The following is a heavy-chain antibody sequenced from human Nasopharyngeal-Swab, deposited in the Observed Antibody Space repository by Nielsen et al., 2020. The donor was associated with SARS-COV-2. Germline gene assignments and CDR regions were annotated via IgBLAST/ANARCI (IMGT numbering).Heavy chain of an antibody. J-gene: IGHJ4*02. V-gene: IGHV3-7*04. Sequence: GGSLRLSCAASGFTFGSYWMNWVRLAPVNRLEWVATVKQDGSAIYHVDSLKGRFTISRDNAKNSLYLQMNSLRAGDTAVYYCAREDWGKLDYWGQGTLVTVSS. D-gene: IGHD7-27*01. CDR3: AREDWGKLDY. CDR1: GFTFGSYW. CDR2: VKQDGSAI.